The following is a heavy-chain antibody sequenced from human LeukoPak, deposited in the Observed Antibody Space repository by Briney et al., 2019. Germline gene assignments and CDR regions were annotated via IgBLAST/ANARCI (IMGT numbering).Heavy chain of an antibody. J-gene: IGHJ6*03. D-gene: IGHD3-3*01. CDR2: IYSGDTT. CDR3: AKFGVGQPYYYHYYMDV. V-gene: IGHV3-53*01. CDR1: GFTVSSNY. Sequence: GGSLRLSCAASGFTVSSNYMSWVRQAPGKGLEWVSLIYSGDTTYYADSVKGRFTISRDNSKNTVYLQLNSLRAEDTAVYYCAKFGVGQPYYYHYYMDVWGKGTTVTVSS.